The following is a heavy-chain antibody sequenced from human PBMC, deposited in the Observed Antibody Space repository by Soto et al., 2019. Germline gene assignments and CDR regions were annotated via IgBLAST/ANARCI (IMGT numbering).Heavy chain of an antibody. CDR3: ARVLDSDPYYFDY. D-gene: IGHD3-22*01. Sequence: SVKVSCKAAGGTFSSYASSWVRQAPGQGLEWMGGIIPIFGTANYAQKFQGRVTITADESTSTAYMELSSLRSEDTAVYYCARVLDSDPYYFDYWGQGTLVTVSS. CDR1: GGTFSSYA. CDR2: IIPIFGTA. V-gene: IGHV1-69*13. J-gene: IGHJ4*02.